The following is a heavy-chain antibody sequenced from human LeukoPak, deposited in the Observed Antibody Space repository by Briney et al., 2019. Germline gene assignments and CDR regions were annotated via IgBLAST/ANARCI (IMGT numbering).Heavy chain of an antibody. D-gene: IGHD6-13*01. V-gene: IGHV5-51*01. Sequence: GESLKISCKGSGYSFTSYWIGWVRQMPGKGLEWMGIIYPGDSDTRYSPSFQGQVTISADKSISTAYLQWSSLKASDTAMYYCARHRGRIAAAGTDYYYYYMDVWGKGTTVTVSS. J-gene: IGHJ6*03. CDR2: IYPGDSDT. CDR3: ARHRGRIAAAGTDYYYYYMDV. CDR1: GYSFTSYW.